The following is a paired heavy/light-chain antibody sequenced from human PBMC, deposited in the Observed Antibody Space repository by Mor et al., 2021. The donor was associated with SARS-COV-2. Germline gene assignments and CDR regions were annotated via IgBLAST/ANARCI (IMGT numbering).Light chain of an antibody. V-gene: IGKV1-39*01. CDR1: RSIIRY. Sequence: DIQLTQSPSSLSASVGDRVTITCRASRSIIRYLNWYQQKPGKAPQLLIYAASNLQSGVSSRFSGSGSGTDFTLNINNLQPEDFATYFCQQSYTTLTFGGGTKVEIK. CDR3: QQSYTTLT. CDR2: AAS. J-gene: IGKJ4*01.
Heavy chain of an antibody. D-gene: IGHD3-9*01. J-gene: IGHJ5*02. V-gene: IGHV1-8*01. CDR3: ARALTESEFSTGYPNWFDL. CDR2: MNPDRGNT. Sequence: QVQLVQSGAEVKKPGASVKVSCKASGYTFTSHDIYWVRQAPGQGLEWVGWMNPDRGNTDSAQKFQGRVTMTRDTSIGVAYMELSSLRSEDTAVYYCARALTESEFSTGYPNWFDLWGQGTLVTVSS. CDR1: GYTFTSHD.